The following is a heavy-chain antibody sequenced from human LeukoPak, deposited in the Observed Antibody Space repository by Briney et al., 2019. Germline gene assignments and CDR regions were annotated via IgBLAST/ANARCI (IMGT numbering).Heavy chain of an antibody. CDR3: AKDMTAAAGPIDY. Sequence: GGSLRLSCAASGFTFDDYAMHWVRQAPGKGLEWVSGISWNSGSIGYADSVKGRFTISRDNAKNSLYLQMNSLRAEDTALYYCAKDMTAAAGPIDYWGQGTLVTVSS. CDR2: ISWNSGSI. V-gene: IGHV3-9*01. J-gene: IGHJ4*02. CDR1: GFTFDDYA. D-gene: IGHD6-13*01.